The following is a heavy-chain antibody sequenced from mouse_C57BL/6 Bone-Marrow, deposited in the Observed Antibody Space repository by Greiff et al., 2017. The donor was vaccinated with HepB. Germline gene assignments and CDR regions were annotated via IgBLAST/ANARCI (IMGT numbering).Heavy chain of an antibody. D-gene: IGHD2-5*01. CDR1: GYTFTSYW. Sequence: QVQLQQSGAELVKPGASVKLSCKASGYTFTSYWMHWVKQRPGQGLEWIGMIHPNSGSTNFNEKFKSKATLTVDKSSSTAYMQLSSLTSEDSAVYYCAGAYYSNFAWFAYWGQGTLVTVSA. CDR3: AGAYYSNFAWFAY. V-gene: IGHV1-64*01. J-gene: IGHJ3*01. CDR2: IHPNSGST.